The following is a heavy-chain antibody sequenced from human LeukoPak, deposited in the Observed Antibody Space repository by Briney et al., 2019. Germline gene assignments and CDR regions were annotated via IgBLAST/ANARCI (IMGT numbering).Heavy chain of an antibody. Sequence: GGSLRLSCAASGFTFRNYAMSWVRQAPGKGLEWVSAISGNGGNTYYADSVKGRFTVSRDNSKNTLSLQMNSLRAEGTAVFYCAKYSVTGTSPFDCWGQGTLVTVSS. V-gene: IGHV3-23*01. CDR2: ISGNGGNT. CDR1: GFTFRNYA. J-gene: IGHJ4*02. CDR3: AKYSVTGTSPFDC. D-gene: IGHD6-19*01.